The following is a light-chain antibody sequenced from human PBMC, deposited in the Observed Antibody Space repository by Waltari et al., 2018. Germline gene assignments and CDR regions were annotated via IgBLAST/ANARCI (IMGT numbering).Light chain of an antibody. CDR1: QTINNR. V-gene: IGKV1-5*03. Sequence: DIQMTQSPSTVSASEGDRVIITCRASQTINNRLAWYQQKPGKSPRLLIYNASTLTDGVPSRFSGSGSGTEFTLTISSLETDDIATYYCQQCSSFPYIFGQGTKLDVK. CDR2: NAS. J-gene: IGKJ2*01. CDR3: QQCSSFPYI.